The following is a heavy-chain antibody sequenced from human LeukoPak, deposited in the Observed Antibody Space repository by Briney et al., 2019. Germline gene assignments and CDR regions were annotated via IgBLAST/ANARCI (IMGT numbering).Heavy chain of an antibody. J-gene: IGHJ4*02. Sequence: PGGSLRLSCAASGIIFSNYWMHWARQATGKGLIWVSRINRDGSSTSYADSVKGRFTISRDNSKNTLCLQMNSLRAEDTAVYYCAKDLVVAYYDSSGYSDYWGQGTLVTVSS. CDR3: AKDLVVAYYDSSGYSDY. D-gene: IGHD3-22*01. CDR1: GIIFSNYW. CDR2: INRDGSST. V-gene: IGHV3-74*01.